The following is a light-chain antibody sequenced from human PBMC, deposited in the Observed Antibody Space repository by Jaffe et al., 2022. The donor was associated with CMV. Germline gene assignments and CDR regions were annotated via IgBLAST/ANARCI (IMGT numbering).Light chain of an antibody. V-gene: IGKV3-20*01. CDR3: QHYASTWT. CDR1: QSVASSY. J-gene: IGKJ1*01. CDR2: GAS. Sequence: ENVLTQSPGTLSLTPGERATLSCRASQSVASSYLAWFQQKPGQAPRLLLYGASKRVTGIPDRFSGSASGTDFTLTISRVEPEDFAVYYCQHYASTWTFGQGTKVEIK.